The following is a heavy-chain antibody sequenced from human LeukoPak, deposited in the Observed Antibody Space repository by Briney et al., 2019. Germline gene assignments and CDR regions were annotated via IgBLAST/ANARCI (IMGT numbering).Heavy chain of an antibody. V-gene: IGHV3-30*02. Sequence: GGSLRLSCAASGSTFSIYGMHWVRQAPGKGLEWVAFILYDGSNKYFADSVKGRFTISRDNSKNTLYLQMNSLRAEDTAVYYCAKDKPIIVLPTAVDAFDIWGQGTVVTVSS. CDR2: ILYDGSNK. J-gene: IGHJ3*02. D-gene: IGHD2-2*01. CDR3: AKDKPIIVLPTAVDAFDI. CDR1: GSTFSIYG.